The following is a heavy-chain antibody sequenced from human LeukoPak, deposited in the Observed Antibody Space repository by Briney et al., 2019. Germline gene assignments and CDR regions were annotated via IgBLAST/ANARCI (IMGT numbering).Heavy chain of an antibody. J-gene: IGHJ4*02. Sequence: SDTLSLTCAVSDGSISSSNWWSWDRQPPGKGLEWIGEIYHSGSTNYNPSLKSRVTISVDKSKNQFSLKLSSVTAADTAVYYCARARSGYYYVAYWGQGTLVTVSS. V-gene: IGHV4-4*02. D-gene: IGHD3-22*01. CDR1: DGSISSSNW. CDR2: IYHSGST. CDR3: ARARSGYYYVAY.